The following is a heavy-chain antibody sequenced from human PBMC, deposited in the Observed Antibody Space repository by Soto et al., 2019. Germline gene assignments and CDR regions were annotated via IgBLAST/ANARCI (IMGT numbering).Heavy chain of an antibody. V-gene: IGHV1-18*01. CDR2: ISAYNGNT. Sequence: ALVKGACKASGYTFTSYGSSWVRQAPGQGLEWMGWISAYNGNTNYAQKLQGRVTMTTDTSTSTAYMELRSLRSDDTAVYYCARLSGYYVELDPWGQGTLVTVSS. CDR3: ARLSGYYVELDP. CDR1: GYTFTSYG. J-gene: IGHJ5*02. D-gene: IGHD3-22*01.